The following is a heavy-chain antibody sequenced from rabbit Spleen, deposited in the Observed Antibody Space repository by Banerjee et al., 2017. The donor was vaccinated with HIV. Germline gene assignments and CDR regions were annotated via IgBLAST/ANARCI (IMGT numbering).Heavy chain of an antibody. CDR1: GFVFSSYY. D-gene: IGHD4-1*01. CDR3: VREVAARFNL. CDR2: IDTLCGST. V-gene: IGHV1S7*01. Sequence: LKESGGGLVPAGASLKLSCNASGFVFSSYYMSWVRQAPGKGLEWIGYIDTLCGSTYYASWVNGRFSISRETTQNAVSLKMNSLAAAATASYCGVREVAARFNLWGPGTLVTVS. J-gene: IGHJ4*01.